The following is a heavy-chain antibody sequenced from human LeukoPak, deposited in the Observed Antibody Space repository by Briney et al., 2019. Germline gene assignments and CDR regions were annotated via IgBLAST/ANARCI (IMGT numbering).Heavy chain of an antibody. CDR2: IYYSGST. V-gene: IGHV4-39*01. Sequence: PSETLSLTCTVSGGSISSSSYYWGWIRQPPGKGLEWIGSIYYSGSTYYNPSLKSRVTISVDTSKNQFSLKLSSVTAADTAVYYCARHYYDSSGPPYYYYMDVWGKGTTVTISS. D-gene: IGHD3-22*01. CDR1: GGSISSSSYY. CDR3: ARHYYDSSGPPYYYYMDV. J-gene: IGHJ6*03.